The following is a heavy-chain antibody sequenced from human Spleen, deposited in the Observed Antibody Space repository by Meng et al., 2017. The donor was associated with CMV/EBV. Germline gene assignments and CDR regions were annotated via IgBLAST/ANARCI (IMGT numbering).Heavy chain of an antibody. V-gene: IGHV3-11*04. CDR2: ISSSGSTI. D-gene: IGHD1-20*01. CDR3: ARDRGNWNAGQFDY. Sequence: GESLKISCAASGFTFSDYYMSWIRQAPGKGLEWVSYISSSGSTIYYADSVKGRFTISRDNAKNSLYLQMNSLRAEDTAVYYCARDRGNWNAGQFDYWGQGTLVTVSS. CDR1: GFTFSDYY. J-gene: IGHJ4*02.